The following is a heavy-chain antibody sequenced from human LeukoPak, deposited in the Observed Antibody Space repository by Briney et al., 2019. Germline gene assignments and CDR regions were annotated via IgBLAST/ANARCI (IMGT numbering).Heavy chain of an antibody. V-gene: IGHV4-34*01. D-gene: IGHD3-22*01. J-gene: IGHJ3*02. CDR1: GGSFSGYY. CDR2: INHSGST. CDR3: ASGQIVVDSDAFDI. Sequence: SETLSLTCAVYGGSFSGYYWSWIRQPPGKGLEWIGEINHSGSTNYNPSLNRRVTISVDTSKNQFSLKLSSVTAADTAVYYCASGQIVVDSDAFDIWGQGTMVTVSS.